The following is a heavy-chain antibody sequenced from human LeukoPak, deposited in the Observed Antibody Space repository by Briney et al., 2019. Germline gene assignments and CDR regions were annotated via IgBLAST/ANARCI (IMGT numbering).Heavy chain of an antibody. Sequence: GGSLRLSCAASGFTFSNYWMGWVRQAPGKGLEWVANIKQDGSEKRYVDPVEGRFTISRDNFENTLYLQMNSLRAEDTAVYYCATRSRVADAFDIWGRGTMVTVSS. CDR1: GFTFSNYW. CDR3: ATRSRVADAFDI. V-gene: IGHV3-7*03. J-gene: IGHJ3*02. CDR2: IKQDGSEK.